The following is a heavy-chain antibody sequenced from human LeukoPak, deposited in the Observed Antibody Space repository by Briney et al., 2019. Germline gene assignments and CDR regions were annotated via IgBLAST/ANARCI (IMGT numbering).Heavy chain of an antibody. CDR1: GYSISSGYY. Sequence: SETLSLTCTVSGYSISSGYYWGWIRQPPGKGLEWIGSIYHSGSTYYNPSLKSRVTISVDTSKNQFSLKLSSVTAADTAVYYCARPTGGAFDIWGQGTMVTVSS. CDR2: IYHSGST. V-gene: IGHV4-38-2*02. CDR3: ARPTGGAFDI. J-gene: IGHJ3*02. D-gene: IGHD7-27*01.